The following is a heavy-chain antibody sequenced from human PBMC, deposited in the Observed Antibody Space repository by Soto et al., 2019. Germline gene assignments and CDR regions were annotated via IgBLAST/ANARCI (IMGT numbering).Heavy chain of an antibody. Sequence: ASVKVSCKASGYTFTSYDINWVRQATGQGLEWMGWMNPNSGNTGYAQKFQGRATMTRNTSISTAYMELSSLRSEDTAVYYCARVGDCSGGSCYPIRYYYYGMDVWGQGTTVTVSS. CDR1: GYTFTSYD. CDR2: MNPNSGNT. CDR3: ARVGDCSGGSCYPIRYYYYGMDV. V-gene: IGHV1-8*01. J-gene: IGHJ6*02. D-gene: IGHD2-15*01.